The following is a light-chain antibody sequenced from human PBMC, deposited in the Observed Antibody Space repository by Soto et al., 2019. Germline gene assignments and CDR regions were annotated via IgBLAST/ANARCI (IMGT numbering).Light chain of an antibody. CDR2: KAS. CDR3: QQYYSYSRT. CDR1: QSISFW. V-gene: IGKV1-5*03. J-gene: IGKJ5*01. Sequence: DIQMTQSPSTLSASVGDRVAITCRASQSISFWLAWYQQKPGKAPKLLVQKASSLERGVPSRFSGSGSGTEFTLTISSLQPDDFATYYCQQYYSYSRTFGQGTRLEIK.